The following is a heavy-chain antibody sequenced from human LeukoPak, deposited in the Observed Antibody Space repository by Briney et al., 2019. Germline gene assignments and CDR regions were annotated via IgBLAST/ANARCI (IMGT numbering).Heavy chain of an antibody. CDR2: IIPILGIA. CDR3: ARDRDGYNQHFDY. V-gene: IGHV1-69*04. Sequence: SEKVSCKASGGTFSSYAISWVRQAPGQGLEWMGRIIPILGIANYAQKFQGRVTITADKSTSTAYMELSSLRSEDTAVYYCARDRDGYNQHFDYWGQGTLVTVSS. CDR1: GGTFSSYA. J-gene: IGHJ4*02. D-gene: IGHD5-24*01.